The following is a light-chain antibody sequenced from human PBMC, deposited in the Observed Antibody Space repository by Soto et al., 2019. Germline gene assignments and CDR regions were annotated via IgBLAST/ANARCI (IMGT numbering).Light chain of an antibody. CDR2: AAS. J-gene: IGKJ3*01. CDR3: QKYDSDPFT. CDR1: QGINNY. V-gene: IGKV1-27*01. Sequence: EIQMTQSPSSLSASVGDRVTVTCRASQGINNYLAWYQHKPGEVPNLLIYAASTLHSGVPSRFSGSGSGTDFTLTIISLQPEDVATYYCQKYDSDPFTFGPGTKVDIK.